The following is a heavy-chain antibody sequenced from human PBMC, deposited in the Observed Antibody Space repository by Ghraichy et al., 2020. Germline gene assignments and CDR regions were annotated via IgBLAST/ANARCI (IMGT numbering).Heavy chain of an antibody. CDR2: IYYSGST. V-gene: IGHV4-59*01. J-gene: IGHJ3*02. D-gene: IGHD6-19*01. CDR1: GGSINTYY. CDR3: ARGGSYGQWLVQLI. Sequence: SETLSLTCTVSGGSINTYYWSWIRQPPGKGLEWIGYIYYSGSTNYNPSLESRVTISVDTSKNQFSLNLSSVTAADTAVYYCARGGSYGQWLVQLIWGQGIIVIVSS.